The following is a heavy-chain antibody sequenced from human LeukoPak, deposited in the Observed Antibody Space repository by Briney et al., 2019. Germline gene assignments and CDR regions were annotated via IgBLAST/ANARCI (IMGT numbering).Heavy chain of an antibody. CDR3: ARGADHGGSYYPD. Sequence: GGSLRLSCAASGFRFSNSWMYWVRRGPGKGPVWVSRMKTDGTRIEYADSVKGRFTISRDNAKNTLFLQMSSLRVEDTAVYYCARGADHGGSYYPDWGQGTRVTVSS. V-gene: IGHV3-74*01. CDR1: GFRFSNSW. CDR2: MKTDGTRI. D-gene: IGHD3-10*01. J-gene: IGHJ4*02.